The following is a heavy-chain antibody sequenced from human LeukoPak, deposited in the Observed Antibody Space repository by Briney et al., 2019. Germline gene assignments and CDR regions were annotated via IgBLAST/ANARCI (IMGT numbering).Heavy chain of an antibody. D-gene: IGHD3-10*01. J-gene: IGHJ4*02. Sequence: SETLSLTCTVSGGSISSGSYYWSWIRQPAGKGLEWIGHIYTSGSTNYNPSLKSRVTISVDTSENQLFLKLSSVTAADTAVYYCARSYYGSGSYQGYWGQGTPVTVSS. CDR3: ARSYYGSGSYQGY. CDR2: IYTSGST. V-gene: IGHV4-61*09. CDR1: GGSISSGSYY.